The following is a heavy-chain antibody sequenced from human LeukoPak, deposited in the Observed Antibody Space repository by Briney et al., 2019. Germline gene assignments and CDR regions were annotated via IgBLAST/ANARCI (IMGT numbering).Heavy chain of an antibody. D-gene: IGHD3-22*01. CDR1: GFTFNNYG. CDR2: IRYDGSNT. V-gene: IGHV3-30*02. Sequence: PGGSLRLSCAASGFTFNNYGMHWVRQAPGKGLEWLAFIRYDGSNTYYADSVKGRFTVSRDDSKNTVYLQMNSLRAEDTAVYYCAKDPPYYYDSSGYGGGAFDIWGQGTMVTVSS. CDR3: AKDPPYYYDSSGYGGGAFDI. J-gene: IGHJ3*02.